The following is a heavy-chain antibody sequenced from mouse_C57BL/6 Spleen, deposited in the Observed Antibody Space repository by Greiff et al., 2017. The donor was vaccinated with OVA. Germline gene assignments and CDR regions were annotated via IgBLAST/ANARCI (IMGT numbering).Heavy chain of an antibody. Sequence: EVKLVESGGGLVKPGGSLKLSCAASGFTFSSYAMSWVRQTPEKRLEWVATISDGGSYTYYPDNVKGRFTISRDNAKNNLYLQMSHLKSEDTAMYYCARGRWDYWGQGTTLTVSS. CDR3: ARGRWDY. CDR2: ISDGGSYT. CDR1: GFTFSSYA. D-gene: IGHD1-1*02. J-gene: IGHJ2*01. V-gene: IGHV5-4*03.